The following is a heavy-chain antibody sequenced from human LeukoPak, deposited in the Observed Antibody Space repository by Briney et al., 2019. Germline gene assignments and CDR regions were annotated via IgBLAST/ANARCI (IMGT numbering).Heavy chain of an antibody. CDR3: ARDLDYGDYAYYYYGMDV. CDR2: IYTSGST. V-gene: IGHV4-4*07. Sequence: PSETLSLTCTVSGGSISSYYWSWIRQPAGKGLEWIGRIYTSGSTNYNPSLKSRVTMLVDASKNQFSLKLSSVTAADTAVYYCARDLDYGDYAYYYYGMDVWGQGTTVTVSS. J-gene: IGHJ6*02. CDR1: GGSISSYY. D-gene: IGHD4-17*01.